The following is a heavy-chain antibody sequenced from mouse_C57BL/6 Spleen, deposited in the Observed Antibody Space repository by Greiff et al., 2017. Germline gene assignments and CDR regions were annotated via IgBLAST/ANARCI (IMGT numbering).Heavy chain of an antibody. J-gene: IGHJ2*01. CDR3: TTWDYYGSSPYFDY. Sequence: VQLQQSGAELVRPGASVKLSCTASGFNIKDDYMHWVKQRPEQGLEWIGWIDPENGDTEYASKFQGKATITAETSSNTAYLQLSSLTSEDTAVYYCTTWDYYGSSPYFDYWGQGTTLTVSS. V-gene: IGHV14-4*01. CDR1: GFNIKDDY. CDR2: IDPENGDT. D-gene: IGHD1-1*01.